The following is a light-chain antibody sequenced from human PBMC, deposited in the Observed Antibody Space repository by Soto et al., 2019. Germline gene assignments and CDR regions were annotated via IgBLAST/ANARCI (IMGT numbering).Light chain of an antibody. V-gene: IGKV3-20*01. J-gene: IGKJ1*01. CDR3: QQYGSSPWT. CDR2: GAS. CDR1: QSISSSY. Sequence: ESVLTQSPGTLSLSPGERATLSCRASQSISSSYLAWSQQKPGQPPRLLIYGASSRATGIPDRFSGSGSGTDFTLTISRLEPEDFAVYYCQQYGSSPWTYGQGTKVEIK.